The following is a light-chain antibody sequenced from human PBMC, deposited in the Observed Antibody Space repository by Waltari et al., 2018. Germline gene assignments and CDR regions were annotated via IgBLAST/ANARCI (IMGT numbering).Light chain of an antibody. CDR3: QQYYSTPLT. CDR2: TAS. Sequence: DIQMTQSPSSLSALVGDTVTITCRASQGITNSLAWYQQKPGKAPKLLLYTASRLESGVPSRFSGSESGTDFTLTISSLQPEDFATYYCQQYYSTPLTFGGGTKVEIK. CDR1: QGITNS. V-gene: IGKV1-NL1*01. J-gene: IGKJ4*01.